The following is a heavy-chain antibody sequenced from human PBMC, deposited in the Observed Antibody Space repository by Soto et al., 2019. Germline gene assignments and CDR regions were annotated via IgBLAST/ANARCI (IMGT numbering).Heavy chain of an antibody. J-gene: IGHJ5*02. V-gene: IGHV3-11*01. CDR1: GFTFRDYS. CDR2: ISSSGNTI. CDR3: ARALRYNCGWYGPAA. Sequence: QVQLVESGGGLVKPGGSLRLSCAASGFTFRDYSMTWIRQAPGKGLEWIAYISSSGNTIYYADSVKGRFTISRDYAKKSPDPPMNSLRAEDAAVYYCARALRYNCGWYGPAAWGPGPLVTVSP. D-gene: IGHD6-19*01.